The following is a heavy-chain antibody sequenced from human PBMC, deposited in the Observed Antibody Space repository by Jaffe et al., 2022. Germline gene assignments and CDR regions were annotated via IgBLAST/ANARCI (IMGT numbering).Heavy chain of an antibody. J-gene: IGHJ4*02. V-gene: IGHV4-4*02. D-gene: IGHD3-16*02. CDR3: ARRGYDYIWGSYRYYFDY. CDR2: IYHSGST. CDR1: GGSISSSNW. Sequence: QVQLQESGPGLVKPSGTLSLTCAVSGGSISSSNWWSWVRQPPGKGLEWIGEIYHSGSTNYNPSLKSRVTISVDKSKNQFSLKLSSVTAADTAVYYCARRGYDYIWGSYRYYFDYWGQGTLVTVSS.